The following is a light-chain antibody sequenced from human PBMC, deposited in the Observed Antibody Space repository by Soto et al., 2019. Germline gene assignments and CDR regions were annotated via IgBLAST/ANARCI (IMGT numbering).Light chain of an antibody. Sequence: ENVLTQSPGTLSLSPGERATLSCRASQSVSSSYLAWYQQKPGQARRLLIYGASSRATGIPDRFSGSGSGTDFTLTISRLEPEDFAVYYCQQYGSSPFTFGPGTKVDIK. CDR1: QSVSSSY. CDR2: GAS. V-gene: IGKV3-20*01. J-gene: IGKJ3*01. CDR3: QQYGSSPFT.